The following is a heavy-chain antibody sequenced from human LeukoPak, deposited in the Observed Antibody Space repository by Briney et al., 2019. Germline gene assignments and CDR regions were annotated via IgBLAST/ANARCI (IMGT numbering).Heavy chain of an antibody. CDR3: AKPTYYYDSSGYSSWADYFDY. CDR1: GFTFSSYG. J-gene: IGHJ4*02. Sequence: GRSLRLSCAAPGFTFSSYGMHWVRQAPGKGLEWVAVISYDGSNKYYADSVKGRFTISRDNSKNTLYLQMNSLRAEDTAVYYCAKPTYYYDSSGYSSWADYFDYWGQGTLVTVSS. V-gene: IGHV3-30*18. CDR2: ISYDGSNK. D-gene: IGHD3-22*01.